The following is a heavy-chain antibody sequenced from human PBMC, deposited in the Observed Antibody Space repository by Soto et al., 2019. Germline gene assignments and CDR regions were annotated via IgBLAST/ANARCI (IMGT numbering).Heavy chain of an antibody. CDR1: GFTFSSYS. CDR3: ARGRFLEWLFGD. V-gene: IGHV3-48*01. D-gene: IGHD3-3*01. J-gene: IGHJ4*02. Sequence: EVQLVESGGGLVQPGGSLRLSCAASGFTFSSYSMNWVRQAPGKGLEWVSYISSSSSTIYHADSVKGRFTISRDNAKNSLYLQMNSLRAEDTAVYYCARGRFLEWLFGDWGQGTLVTVSS. CDR2: ISSSSSTI.